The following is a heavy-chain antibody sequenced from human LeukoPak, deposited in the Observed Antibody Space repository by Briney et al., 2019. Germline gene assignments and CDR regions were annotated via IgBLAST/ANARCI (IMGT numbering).Heavy chain of an antibody. V-gene: IGHV4-34*01. Sequence: ASETLSLTCAVYGGSFSGYYWSWIRQPPGKGLEWIGEINHSGSTNYNPSLKSRVTISVDTSKNQFSLKLSSVTAADTAVYYCARQPYSSSWYSGYYFDYWGQGTLVTVSS. CDR2: INHSGST. J-gene: IGHJ4*02. CDR1: GGSFSGYY. CDR3: ARQPYSSSWYSGYYFDY. D-gene: IGHD6-13*01.